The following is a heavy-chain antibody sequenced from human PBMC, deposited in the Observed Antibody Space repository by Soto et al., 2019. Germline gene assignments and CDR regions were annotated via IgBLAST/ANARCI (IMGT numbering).Heavy chain of an antibody. V-gene: IGHV1-18*01. Sequence: QVQLVQSGAEVKKPGASVKVSCKASGYTFTSYGISWVRQAPGQGLEWMGWISAYNGNTNYAQKLQGRVTMTTDTSTSTAYMELRSLRSDDTAVYYCARDSPVGGVEYCSGGSCYSADYWGQGTLVTVSS. CDR3: ARDSPVGGVEYCSGGSCYSADY. D-gene: IGHD2-15*01. CDR2: ISAYNGNT. J-gene: IGHJ4*02. CDR1: GYTFTSYG.